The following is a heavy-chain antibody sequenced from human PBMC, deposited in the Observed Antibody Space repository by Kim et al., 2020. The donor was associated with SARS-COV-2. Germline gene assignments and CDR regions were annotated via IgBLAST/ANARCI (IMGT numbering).Heavy chain of an antibody. J-gene: IGHJ4*02. Sequence: ESERGRFTISKDNPKNTLNLQMNSLRAEDTAVYFCALRIAVAGTIDYWGQGALVTVSS. D-gene: IGHD6-19*01. V-gene: IGHV3-23*01. CDR3: ALRIAVAGTIDY.